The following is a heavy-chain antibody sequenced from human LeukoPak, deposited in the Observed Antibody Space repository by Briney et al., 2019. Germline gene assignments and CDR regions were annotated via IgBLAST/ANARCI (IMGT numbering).Heavy chain of an antibody. V-gene: IGHV4-59*01. CDR3: ARGAGWYDH. J-gene: IGHJ5*02. CDR1: GGSISSYY. CDR2: IHSSGNA. Sequence: KASETLSLTCTVSGGSISSYYWNWIRQPPGKGLEWLGYIHSSGNARYNPSLRSRVTMSVDTSKNQFSLKLSSVTAADTAVYYCARGAGWYDHWGQGSLVTVSS. D-gene: IGHD6-19*01.